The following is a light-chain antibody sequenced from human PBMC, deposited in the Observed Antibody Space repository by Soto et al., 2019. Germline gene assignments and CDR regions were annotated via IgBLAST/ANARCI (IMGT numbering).Light chain of an antibody. CDR1: SGHSSYA. Sequence: QPVLTQSPSASASLGASVKLTCTLSSGHSSYAIAWHQQQPEKGPRYLMKVNSDGSHSKGDGIPDRFSGSSSGAERYLTISSLQSEDEADYYCQTWGTGIRVFGGGTKVT. CDR2: VNSDGSH. J-gene: IGLJ2*01. V-gene: IGLV4-69*01. CDR3: QTWGTGIRV.